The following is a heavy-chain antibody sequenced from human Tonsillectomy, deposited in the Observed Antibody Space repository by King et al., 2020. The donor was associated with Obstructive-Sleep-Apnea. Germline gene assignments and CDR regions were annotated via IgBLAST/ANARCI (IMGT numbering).Heavy chain of an antibody. CDR2: IYYNGRT. Sequence: QLQESGPGLVKPSETLSLTCTVSGGSISSYYWSWIRQPPGKGLEWIGYIYYNGRTNYNPSLKSRVTMSINTSKNQFSLSLNSVTAADTAVYYCTKTSPIRHMWYWGQGHLVTVSS. CDR3: TKTSPIRHMWY. J-gene: IGHJ4*02. CDR1: GGSISSYY. D-gene: IGHD2-21*01. V-gene: IGHV4-59*01.